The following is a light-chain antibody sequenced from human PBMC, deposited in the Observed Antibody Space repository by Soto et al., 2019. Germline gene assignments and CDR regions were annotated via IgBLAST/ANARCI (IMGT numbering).Light chain of an antibody. J-gene: IGLJ1*01. CDR2: EVS. V-gene: IGLV2-14*01. Sequence: QSVLTQPASVSGSPGQSITISCTGTSADVGGYAHVSWYQQHPGKAPKVLIYEVSHRPSGVSDRFSGSRSGNTASLTISGLQAEDEADYYCSSYTASATDVFATGTKLTVL. CDR3: SSYTASATDV. CDR1: SADVGGYAH.